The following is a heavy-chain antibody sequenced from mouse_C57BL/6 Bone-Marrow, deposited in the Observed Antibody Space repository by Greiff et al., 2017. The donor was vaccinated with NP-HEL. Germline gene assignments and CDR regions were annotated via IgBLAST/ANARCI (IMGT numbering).Heavy chain of an antibody. CDR3: AREINLLLRSYYYAMDY. D-gene: IGHD1-1*01. V-gene: IGHV1-64*01. J-gene: IGHJ4*01. CDR1: GYTFTSYW. CDR2: IHPNSGST. Sequence: QVQLQQPGAELVKPGASVKLSCKASGYTFTSYWMHWVKQRPGQGLEWIGMIHPNSGSTNYNEKFKSKATLTVDKSSSTAYMQLSSRTSEDSAVYYCAREINLLLRSYYYAMDYWGQGTSVTVSS.